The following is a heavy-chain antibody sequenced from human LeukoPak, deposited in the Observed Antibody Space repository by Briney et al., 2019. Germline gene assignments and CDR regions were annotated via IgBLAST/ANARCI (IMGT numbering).Heavy chain of an antibody. J-gene: IGHJ6*04. D-gene: IGHD3-10*01. Sequence: GASVKVSCKASGYTFSDYNIHWVQYAPGKGLEWMGRIDTEDGETIYAERFQGRVTITADTSTNTAYMELTSLRSDDTDVYYCTTDRVDRSFDVWGKGTAVSVSS. CDR2: IDTEDGET. CDR3: TTDRVDRSFDV. CDR1: GYTFSDYN. V-gene: IGHV1-69-2*01.